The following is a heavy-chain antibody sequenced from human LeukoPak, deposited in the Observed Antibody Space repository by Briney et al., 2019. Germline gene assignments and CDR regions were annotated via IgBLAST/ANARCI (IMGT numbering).Heavy chain of an antibody. CDR3: ARGTEGSGSYYTTAVDY. V-gene: IGHV1-18*04. CDR1: GYTFTSYG. J-gene: IGHJ4*02. CDR2: VSAYNGNT. D-gene: IGHD3-10*01. Sequence: ASVKVSCKASGYTFTSYGITWVRQAPGQGLEWMGWVSAYNGNTNYVQKLQGRVTMTTDTSTSTAYMELRSLRSDDTAVYYCARGTEGSGSYYTTAVDYWGQGTLVTVSS.